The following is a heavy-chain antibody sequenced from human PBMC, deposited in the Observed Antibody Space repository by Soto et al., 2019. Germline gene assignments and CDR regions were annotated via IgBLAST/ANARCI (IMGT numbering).Heavy chain of an antibody. CDR2: IWYDGSNK. V-gene: IGHV3-33*01. Sequence: GGSLRLSCAASGFTFSSYGMHWVRQAPGKGLEWVAVIWYDGSNKYYADSVKGRFTISRDNSKNTLYLQMNSLRAEDTAVYYCARDLVTGDEVVDYGMDVWGQGTTVTVSS. D-gene: IGHD7-27*01. J-gene: IGHJ6*02. CDR1: GFTFSSYG. CDR3: ARDLVTGDEVVDYGMDV.